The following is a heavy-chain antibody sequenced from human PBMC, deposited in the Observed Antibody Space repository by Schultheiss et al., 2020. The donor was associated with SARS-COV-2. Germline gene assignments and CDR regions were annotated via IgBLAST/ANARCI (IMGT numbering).Heavy chain of an antibody. V-gene: IGHV1-46*01. Sequence: ASVKVSCKASGYTFTSYDINWVRQATGQGLEWMGIINPSGGSTSYAQKFQGRVTMTRDTSTSTVYMELSSLRSEDTAVYYCARNVRRPAAIAEGLRGYYYYMDVWGKGTTVTVSS. CDR1: GYTFTSYD. D-gene: IGHD2-2*01. CDR2: INPSGGST. CDR3: ARNVRRPAAIAEGLRGYYYYMDV. J-gene: IGHJ6*03.